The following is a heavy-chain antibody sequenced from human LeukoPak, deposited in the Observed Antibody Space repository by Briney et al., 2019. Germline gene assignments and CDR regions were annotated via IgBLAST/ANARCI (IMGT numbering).Heavy chain of an antibody. V-gene: IGHV3-7*01. CDR2: IKYDGNEE. CDR3: KSGGAAPGSFDY. J-gene: IGHJ4*02. D-gene: IGHD1-1*01. Sequence: GGSLRLSCAASGFTFSSYWMSWMRQAPGKGLEWVANIKYDGNEEYYVDSVRGRFTISRDNAKDSLYLQLNSLRVEDTAVYYCKSGGAAPGSFDYWGQGTLVTVSP. CDR1: GFTFSSYW.